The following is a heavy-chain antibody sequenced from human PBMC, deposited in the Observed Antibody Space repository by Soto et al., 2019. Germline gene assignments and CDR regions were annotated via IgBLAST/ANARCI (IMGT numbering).Heavy chain of an antibody. J-gene: IGHJ4*02. V-gene: IGHV4-61*01. CDR2: IYYTGST. CDR1: GGSVNGDNFY. D-gene: IGHD6-6*01. Sequence: TAETLSLTCAVSGGSVNGDNFYCVWIRHPPGRGLEWIGYIYYTGSTNYNPSLKSRVTISIDTSRNQFSLKLSSVTAADTAVYYCAREFSNSPEAFDSWGQGSLVTVSS. CDR3: AREFSNSPEAFDS.